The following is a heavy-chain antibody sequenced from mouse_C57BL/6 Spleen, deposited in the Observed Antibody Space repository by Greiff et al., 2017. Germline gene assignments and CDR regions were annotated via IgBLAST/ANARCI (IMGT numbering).Heavy chain of an antibody. CDR3: ARNAPYYGSSYDPYDYAMDY. CDR2: IWSGGST. Sequence: VQLQQSGPGLVQPSQSLSITCTVSGFSLTSYGVHWVRQSPGKGLEWLGVIWSGGSTDYNAAFISRLSISKDNSKSQVFFKMNSLQADDTAIYYCARNAPYYGSSYDPYDYAMDYWGQGTSVTVSS. V-gene: IGHV2-2*01. CDR1: GFSLTSYG. J-gene: IGHJ4*01. D-gene: IGHD1-1*01.